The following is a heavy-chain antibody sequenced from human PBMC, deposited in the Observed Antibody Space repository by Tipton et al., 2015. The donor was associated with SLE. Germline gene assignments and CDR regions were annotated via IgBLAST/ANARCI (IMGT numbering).Heavy chain of an antibody. CDR3: ARQLGWGDPFAFDY. CDR1: GGSISGYY. V-gene: IGHV4-59*08. CDR2: IGHSGST. J-gene: IGHJ4*02. Sequence: LRLSCTVSGGSISGYYWSWIRQPPGKGLEWIGYIGHSGSTNYNPSLNSRVTMSIDTPKNQFSLKLTSVTAADTAVYYCARQLGWGDPFAFDYWGQGTLVTVSP. D-gene: IGHD2-21*02.